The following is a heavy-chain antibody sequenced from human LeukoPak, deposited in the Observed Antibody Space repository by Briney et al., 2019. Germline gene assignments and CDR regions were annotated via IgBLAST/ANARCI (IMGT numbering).Heavy chain of an antibody. V-gene: IGHV4-59*01. Sequence: PSETLSLTCTVSGGSISSYYWSWIRQPPGKGLEWIGYIYYSGSTNYNRSLKSRVTISVDTSKNQFSLKLSSVTAADTAVYYCARAYSTNYYMDVWGKGTTVTVSS. CDR2: IYYSGST. J-gene: IGHJ6*03. CDR1: GGSISSYY. CDR3: ARAYSTNYYMDV. D-gene: IGHD6-13*01.